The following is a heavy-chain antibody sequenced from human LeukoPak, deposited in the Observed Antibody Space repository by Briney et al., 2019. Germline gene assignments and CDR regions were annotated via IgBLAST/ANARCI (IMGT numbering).Heavy chain of an antibody. CDR1: GGSFSSSSYY. Sequence: PSETLSLTCTVSGGSFSSSSYYWAWIRRPPGKGLEWIWSFYYDGRTYYNPSLKSRATVSVDTPKNQFYVTLTSVSAADTAAYYCGRRAHLGMPIWGQGTLVTVSP. V-gene: IGHV4-39*01. CDR2: FYYDGRT. CDR3: GRRAHLGMPI. D-gene: IGHD2-2*01. J-gene: IGHJ3*02.